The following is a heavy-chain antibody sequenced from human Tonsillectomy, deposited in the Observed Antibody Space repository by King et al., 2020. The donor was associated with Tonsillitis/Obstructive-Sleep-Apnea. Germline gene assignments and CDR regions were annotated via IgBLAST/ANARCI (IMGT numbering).Heavy chain of an antibody. CDR2: INHSGGT. CDR3: AGVGNCSSTGCFDY. Sequence: VQLQQWGAGLLKPSETLSLTCAVHGGSFSGNYWTWIRQPPGTGLEWIGEINHSGGTKYNPSLKGRATISVDTPKSQFSLMLNSVTAADTAVYYCAGVGNCSSTGCFDYWGQGTLVTVSS. D-gene: IGHD2-2*03. J-gene: IGHJ4*02. V-gene: IGHV4-34*01. CDR1: GGSFSGNY.